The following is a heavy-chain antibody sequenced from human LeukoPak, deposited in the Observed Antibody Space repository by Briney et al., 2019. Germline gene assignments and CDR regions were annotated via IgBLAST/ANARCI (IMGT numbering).Heavy chain of an antibody. CDR2: INHSGST. D-gene: IGHD2-15*01. Sequence: SETLSLTCAVYGGSFSGYYWSWIRQPPGKGLEWIGEINHSGSTNYNPSLKSRVTISVDTSKNQFSLKLSSVTAADTAVYYRARVGYCSGGSCPGAFDIWGQGTMVTVSS. CDR3: ARVGYCSGGSCPGAFDI. J-gene: IGHJ3*02. CDR1: GGSFSGYY. V-gene: IGHV4-34*01.